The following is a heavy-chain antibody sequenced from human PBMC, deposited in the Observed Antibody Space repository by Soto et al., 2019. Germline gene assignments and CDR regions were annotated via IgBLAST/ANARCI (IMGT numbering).Heavy chain of an antibody. V-gene: IGHV1-69*12. J-gene: IGHJ6*02. CDR3: ARVKDRQQLGGNCFCGIDV. CDR2: IIPIFPTP. D-gene: IGHD2-15*01. Sequence: QVQLVQSGAEVKKPGSSVTVSCKASGGTFGNSAISWVRQDPGQGLEWMGGIIPIFPTPDYAQKFQGRVTITADESTTAAYREVTSLTSDDTAVYYCARVKDRQQLGGNCFCGIDVWGQGTTVTVSS. CDR1: GGTFGNSA.